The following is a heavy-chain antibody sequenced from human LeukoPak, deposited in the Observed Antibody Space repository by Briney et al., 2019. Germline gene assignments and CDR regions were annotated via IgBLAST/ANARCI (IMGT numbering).Heavy chain of an antibody. CDR2: IHPGDSDT. CDR3: ARPNITSYYDSRGYDAFDV. D-gene: IGHD3-22*01. J-gene: IGHJ3*01. Sequence: GESLKISCEGSGYSFTSNWIGWVRQMPGKGLEWMGIIHPGDSDTRYSPSFQGQVTISADKSVRTAYLQWSSLKASDTAMYYCARPNITSYYDSRGYDAFDVWGQGTMVTVSS. CDR1: GYSFTSNW. V-gene: IGHV5-51*01.